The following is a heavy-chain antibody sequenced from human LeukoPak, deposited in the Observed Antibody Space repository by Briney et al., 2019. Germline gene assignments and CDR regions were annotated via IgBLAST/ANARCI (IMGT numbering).Heavy chain of an antibody. CDR2: IWYDGSNK. Sequence: PGGSPRLSCAASGFTFSSYGMHWVRQAPGKGLEWVAVIWYDGSNKYYADSVKGRFTISRDNSKNTLYLQVNSLRAEDTAVYYCARDRVYYYDSSGYYPDAFDIWGQGTMVTVSS. V-gene: IGHV3-33*01. J-gene: IGHJ3*02. D-gene: IGHD3-22*01. CDR3: ARDRVYYYDSSGYYPDAFDI. CDR1: GFTFSSYG.